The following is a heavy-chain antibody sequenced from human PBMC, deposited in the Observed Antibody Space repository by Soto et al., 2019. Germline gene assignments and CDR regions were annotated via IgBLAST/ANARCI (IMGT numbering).Heavy chain of an antibody. D-gene: IGHD2-2*02. CDR2: IKSKTDGGTT. J-gene: IGHJ6*02. CDR1: GFTFSNAW. V-gene: IGHV3-15*01. Sequence: EVQLVESGGGLVKPGGSLRLSCAASGFTFSNAWMSWVRQAPGKGLEWVGRIKSKTDGGTTDYAAPVKGRFTISRDDSKNTLYLQMNSLKTEDTAVYYCTTGYCSSTSCYINYYGMDVWGQGTTVTVSS. CDR3: TTGYCSSTSCYINYYGMDV.